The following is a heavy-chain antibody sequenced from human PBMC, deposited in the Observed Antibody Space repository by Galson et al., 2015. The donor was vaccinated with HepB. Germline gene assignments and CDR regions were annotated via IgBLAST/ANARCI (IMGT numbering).Heavy chain of an antibody. V-gene: IGHV3-48*04. CDR2: ISTNGATI. CDR3: ATTKFGGGAYWTFEI. D-gene: IGHD4/OR15-4a*01. CDR1: GSSFSSYT. J-gene: IGHJ3*02. Sequence: SLRLSCAASGSSFSSYTMNWVRQTPGKGLQWVSYISTNGATIHYADSVKGRFTIARDNAKNTMWLQMNSLRAEDTAVYYCATTKFGGGAYWTFEIWGRGTLVIVTS.